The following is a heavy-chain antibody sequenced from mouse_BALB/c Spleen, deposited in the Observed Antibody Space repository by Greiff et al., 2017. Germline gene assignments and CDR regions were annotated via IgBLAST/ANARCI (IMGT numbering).Heavy chain of an antibody. J-gene: IGHJ3*01. CDR2: ISSGGSYT. Sequence: EVKLMESGGGLVKPGGSLKLSCAASGFTFSSYTMSWVRQTPEKRLEWVATISSGGSYTYYPDSVKGRFTISRDNAKNTLYLQMSSLKSEDTAMYYCTREGDGYGSWLAYWGQGTLVTVSA. V-gene: IGHV5-6-4*01. D-gene: IGHD2-2*01. CDR1: GFTFSSYT. CDR3: TREGDGYGSWLAY.